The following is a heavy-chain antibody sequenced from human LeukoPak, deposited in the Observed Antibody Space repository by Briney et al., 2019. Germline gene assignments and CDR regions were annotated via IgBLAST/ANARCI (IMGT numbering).Heavy chain of an antibody. J-gene: IGHJ4*02. Sequence: SETLSLTCIVSGDSISSSNFYWGWIRPPPGKGLEWIGSIFYSGNTYYNPSLNSRVTISLDTSKNQFSLNLRSVTAADTDVYYCARRFSGRFYEIWGQGTLVTVSS. CDR3: ARRFSGRFYEI. D-gene: IGHD1-26*01. V-gene: IGHV4-39*01. CDR2: IFYSGNT. CDR1: GDSISSSNFY.